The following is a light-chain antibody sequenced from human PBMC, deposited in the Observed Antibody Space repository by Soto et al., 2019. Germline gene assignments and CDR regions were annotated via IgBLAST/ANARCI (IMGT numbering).Light chain of an antibody. V-gene: IGLV2-14*01. Sequence: QSALTQPASVSGSPRQSITISCTGTSSDVGGYNYVSWYQQHPGKAPKLMIYDVSNRPSGVSNRFSGSKSGNTASLTISGLQAEDEADYYCSSYTRSSSLYVFGTGTMLTVL. J-gene: IGLJ1*01. CDR3: SSYTRSSSLYV. CDR1: SSDVGGYNY. CDR2: DVS.